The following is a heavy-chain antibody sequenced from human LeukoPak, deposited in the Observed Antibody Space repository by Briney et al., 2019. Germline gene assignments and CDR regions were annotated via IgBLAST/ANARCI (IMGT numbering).Heavy chain of an antibody. V-gene: IGHV1-2*02. J-gene: IGHJ4*02. CDR1: GYTFTGYY. D-gene: IGHD6-19*01. CDR3: ARDRVGSGWPRPYYFEI. CDR2: INPNTGAT. Sequence: ASVKVSCKPSGYTFTGYYLHWVRQAPGQGPEWVGWINPNTGATMYSQKFQGRVTMTRDTSVSTGYMELRSLTSDDSAVYYCARDRVGSGWPRPYYFEIWGQGTLVTVSS.